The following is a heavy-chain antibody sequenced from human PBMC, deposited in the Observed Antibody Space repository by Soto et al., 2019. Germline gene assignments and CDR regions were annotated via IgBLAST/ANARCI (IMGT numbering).Heavy chain of an antibody. CDR2: VYYSGTT. Sequence: PSETLSLTCSVSGGSVSDKTYYWSWIRQPPGKRLEWIGYVYYSGTTNYNPSLKSRVTISVDLSKNRFSLRLSSVTTADTALYYCARTTAFSNNLPSSYFFDNWGQRDTVTVSS. CDR1: GGSVSDKTYY. D-gene: IGHD4-17*01. CDR3: ARTTAFSNNLPSSYFFDN. J-gene: IGHJ4*02. V-gene: IGHV4-61*01.